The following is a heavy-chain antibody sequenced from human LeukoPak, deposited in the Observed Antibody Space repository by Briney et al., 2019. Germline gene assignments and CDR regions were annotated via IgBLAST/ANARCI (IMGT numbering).Heavy chain of an antibody. V-gene: IGHV4-59*01. Sequence: PSETLSLTCAVSGVSFSSYCWSWIRQPPGKGLEWLGYIHYSGSTYYNPSLKSRVTISVDTSKNQFSLKVTSVTAADTAVYYCARDRRAGQSGYWFDPWGQGTLVTVSS. CDR3: ARDRRAGQSGYWFDP. J-gene: IGHJ5*02. CDR2: IHYSGST. D-gene: IGHD3-22*01. CDR1: GVSFSSYC.